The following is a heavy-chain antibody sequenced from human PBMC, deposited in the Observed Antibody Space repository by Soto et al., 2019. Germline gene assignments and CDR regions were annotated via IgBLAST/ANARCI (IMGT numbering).Heavy chain of an antibody. D-gene: IGHD2-2*02. CDR3: ARGRYCSSTSCYSPGPQFDY. Sequence: GGSLRLSCAASGFTFSSDGMHWVRQAPGKGLEWVAVIWYDGSNKYYADSVKGRFTISRDNSKNTLYLQMNSLRAEDTAVYYCARGRYCSSTSCYSPGPQFDYWGQGTLVTVSS. CDR2: IWYDGSNK. V-gene: IGHV3-33*01. CDR1: GFTFSSDG. J-gene: IGHJ4*02.